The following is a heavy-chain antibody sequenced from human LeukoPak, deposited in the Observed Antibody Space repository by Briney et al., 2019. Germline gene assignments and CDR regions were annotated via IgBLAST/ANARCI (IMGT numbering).Heavy chain of an antibody. V-gene: IGHV1-8*01. CDR2: MNPNSGNT. CDR1: GYTFTSYD. CDR3: ARADKICSGGSCYPGY. D-gene: IGHD2-15*01. J-gene: IGHJ4*02. Sequence: ASVKVSCKASGYTFTSYDINWVRQATGQGLEWMGWMNPNSGNTGYAQKFQGRVTMTRNTSISTAYMELSSLRSEDTAVYYCARADKICSGGSCYPGYWGQGILVTVSS.